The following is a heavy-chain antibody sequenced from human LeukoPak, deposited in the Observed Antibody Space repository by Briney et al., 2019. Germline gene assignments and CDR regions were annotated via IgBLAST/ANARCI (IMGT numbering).Heavy chain of an antibody. CDR2: IYYSGST. Sequence: PSETLSLTCTVSGGPISSYYWSWIRQPPGKGREWIGYIYYSGSTNYNPSLKSRISISVDTSKNQFSLKLSSVTAADTAVYYCARGTDSRRYFDWQYYYYYYMDVWGKGTTVTVSS. J-gene: IGHJ6*03. V-gene: IGHV4-59*01. D-gene: IGHD3-9*01. CDR1: GGPISSYY. CDR3: ARGTDSRRYFDWQYYYYYYMDV.